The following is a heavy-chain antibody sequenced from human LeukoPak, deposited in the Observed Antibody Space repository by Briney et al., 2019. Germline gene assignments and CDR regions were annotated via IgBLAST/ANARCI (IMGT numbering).Heavy chain of an antibody. CDR3: ARRGDYSSSWYDY. CDR2: IWYDGSHK. V-gene: IGHV3-33*08. CDR1: GFTFSSYS. J-gene: IGHJ4*02. D-gene: IGHD6-13*01. Sequence: GGSLRLSCAASGFTFSSYSMNWVRQAPGKGLEWVAAIWYDGSHKYYADSVKGRFTISRDNSKNTLYLQMNSLRAEDTAVYYCARRGDYSSSWYDYWGQGTLVTVSS.